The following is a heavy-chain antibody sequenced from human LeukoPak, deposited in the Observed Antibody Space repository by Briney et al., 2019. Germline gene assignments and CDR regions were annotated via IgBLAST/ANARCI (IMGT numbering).Heavy chain of an antibody. Sequence: GRSLRLSCAASGLTSSSYWMSWVRQAPGKGLEWVANIKQDGSEKYYVDSVKGRFTIYRDNAKHSLYLQMNSLRAEDTAVYYCARDRGSSFYWGQGTLVTVSS. D-gene: IGHD6-6*01. CDR2: IKQDGSEK. CDR1: GLTSSSYW. V-gene: IGHV3-7*01. CDR3: ARDRGSSFY. J-gene: IGHJ4*02.